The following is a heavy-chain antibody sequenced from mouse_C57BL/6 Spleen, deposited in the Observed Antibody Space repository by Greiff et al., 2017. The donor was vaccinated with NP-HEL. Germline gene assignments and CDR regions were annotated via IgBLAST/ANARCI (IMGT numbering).Heavy chain of an antibody. D-gene: IGHD2-4*01. CDR3: ARGDLDYDYPCAY. CDR1: GSTFTDYN. CDR2: INPNNGGT. V-gene: IGHV1-18*01. J-gene: IGHJ3*01. Sequence: VQLQQSGPELVKPGASVKIPCKASGSTFTDYNMDWVKQSHGKSLEWIGDINPNNGGTIYNQKFKGKATLTVDKSSSTAYMELRSLTSEDTAVYYCARGDLDYDYPCAYWGQGTLVTVSA.